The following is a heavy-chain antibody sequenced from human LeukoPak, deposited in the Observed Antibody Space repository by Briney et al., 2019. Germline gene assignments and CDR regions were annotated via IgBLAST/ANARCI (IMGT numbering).Heavy chain of an antibody. CDR3: ARDPGYYGSGSYYKYPFDY. D-gene: IGHD3-10*01. J-gene: IGHJ4*02. CDR2: ICTYNGNT. CDR1: GYTFTSYG. Sequence: GASVTLSCKSSGYTFTSYGISWMRQAPGPGLEWMGWICTYNGNTNYAQKLQGRVTMTTDTSTSTAYMELRRLRSDDTAVYYCARDPGYYGSGSYYKYPFDYWGQGTLVTVSS. V-gene: IGHV1-18*01.